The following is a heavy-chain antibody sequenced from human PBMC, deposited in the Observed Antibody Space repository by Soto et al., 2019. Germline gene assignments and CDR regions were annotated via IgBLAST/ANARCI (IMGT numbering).Heavy chain of an antibody. CDR2: VHPNSGGT. J-gene: IGHJ6*02. D-gene: IGHD4-4*01. V-gene: IGHV1-2*02. CDR3: AKELQRGMDV. CDR1: GYTFSVYH. Sequence: QVHLVQSGAEVKQPGASVKVSCKASGYTFSVYHMHWVRQAPGQGLEWMGWVHPNSGGTNYAQSFEGRVTMTWDTSINTAYMELSRLTSDDTAVYYCAKELQRGMDVWGQGTTVTVSS.